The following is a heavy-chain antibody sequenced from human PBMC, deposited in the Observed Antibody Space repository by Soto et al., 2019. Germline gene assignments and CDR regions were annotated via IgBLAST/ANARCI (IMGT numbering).Heavy chain of an antibody. CDR3: ARGRITMVRGVDDAFDI. D-gene: IGHD3-10*01. Sequence: GGSLRLSCAASGFTFSSYAMHWVRQAPGKGLEWVAVISYDGSNKYYADSVKGRFTISRDNSKNTLYLQMNSLRAEDTAVYYCARGRITMVRGVDDAFDIWGQGTMVTVSS. CDR1: GFTFSSYA. J-gene: IGHJ3*02. V-gene: IGHV3-30-3*01. CDR2: ISYDGSNK.